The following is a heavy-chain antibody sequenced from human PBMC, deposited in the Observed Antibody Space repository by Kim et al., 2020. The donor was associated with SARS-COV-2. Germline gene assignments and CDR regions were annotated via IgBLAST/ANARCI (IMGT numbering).Heavy chain of an antibody. J-gene: IGHJ5*02. Sequence: SETLSLTCTVSGGSISSYYWSWIRQPPGKGLEWIGYIYYSGSTNYNPSLKSRVTISVDTSKNQFSLKLSSVTAADTAVYYCARAGWGYYDSSGYYTNWFDPWGQGTLVTVSS. D-gene: IGHD3-22*01. CDR3: ARAGWGYYDSSGYYTNWFDP. CDR2: IYYSGST. V-gene: IGHV4-59*13. CDR1: GGSISSYY.